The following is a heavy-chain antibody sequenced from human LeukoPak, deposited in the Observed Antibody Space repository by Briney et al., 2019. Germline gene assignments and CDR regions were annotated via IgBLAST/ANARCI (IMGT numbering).Heavy chain of an antibody. CDR2: IYHSGST. J-gene: IGHJ1*01. CDR3: ARADTMVRGVIIKYFQH. V-gene: IGHV4-4*02. CDR1: GGSISSSNW. D-gene: IGHD3-10*01. Sequence: HPSETLSLTCAVSGGSISSSNWWSWVRQPPGKGLEWIGEIYHSGSTNYNPSLKSRVTISVDKSKNQFSLKLSSVTAADTAVYYCARADTMVRGVIIKYFQHWGQGTLVTVSS.